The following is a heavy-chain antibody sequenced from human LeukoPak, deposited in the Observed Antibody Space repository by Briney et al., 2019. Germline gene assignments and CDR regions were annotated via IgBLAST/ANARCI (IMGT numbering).Heavy chain of an antibody. V-gene: IGHV3-21*04. CDR2: ISSSSSYI. Sequence: GGSLRLSCAASGFTFSSYSMNWVRQAPGKGLEWVSSISSSSSYIYYADSVKGRFTISRDNAKNSLYLQMNSLPAEDTAVYYCARIHGYSTGWYYFDYWGQGTLVTVSS. D-gene: IGHD6-19*01. J-gene: IGHJ4*02. CDR3: ARIHGYSTGWYYFDY. CDR1: GFTFSSYS.